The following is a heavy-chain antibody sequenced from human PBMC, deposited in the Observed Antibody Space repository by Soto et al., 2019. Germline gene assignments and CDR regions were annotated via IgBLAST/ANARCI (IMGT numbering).Heavy chain of an antibody. J-gene: IGHJ4*02. CDR1: GGSFNGYY. CDR3: ARAPDKYYFDS. V-gene: IGHV4-34*01. CDR2: IDHSGST. Sequence: SETLSLTCSVYGGSFNGYYWTWIRQPPGKGPEWIGDIDHSGSTNYNPSLKSRVTISVDTSKNQFSLKVRSVTAADMAVFYCARAPDKYYFDSWGQGTQVTVSS.